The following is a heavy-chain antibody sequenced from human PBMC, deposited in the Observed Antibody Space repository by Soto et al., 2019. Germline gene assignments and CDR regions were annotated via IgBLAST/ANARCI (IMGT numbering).Heavy chain of an antibody. J-gene: IGHJ5*02. Sequence: PSETLSLTSAVSGGSISSGGYSWSWIRQPPGKGLEWIGYIYHSGSTYYNPSLKSRVTISVDRSKNQFSLKLSSVTAADTAVYYCARVMAATVTTYNWFGPWGQGTLVTVSS. CDR2: IYHSGST. D-gene: IGHD4-17*01. V-gene: IGHV4-30-2*01. CDR1: GGSISSGGYS. CDR3: ARVMAATVTTYNWFGP.